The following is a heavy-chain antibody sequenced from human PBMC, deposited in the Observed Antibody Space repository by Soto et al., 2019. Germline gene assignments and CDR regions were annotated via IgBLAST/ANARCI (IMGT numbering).Heavy chain of an antibody. CDR3: AKDLVNVVVTPGWFDP. CDR2: ISYDGSNK. V-gene: IGHV3-30*18. D-gene: IGHD2-21*02. Sequence: LRLSCAASGFTFSSYGRHCVRQAPGKGLEWVAVISYDGSNKYYADSVKGRFTISRDNSKNTLYLQMNSLRAEDTAVYYCAKDLVNVVVTPGWFDPWGQGTLVTVSS. J-gene: IGHJ5*02. CDR1: GFTFSSYG.